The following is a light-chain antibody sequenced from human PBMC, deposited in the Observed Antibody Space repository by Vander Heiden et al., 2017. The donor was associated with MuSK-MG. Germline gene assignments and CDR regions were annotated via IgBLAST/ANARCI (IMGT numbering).Light chain of an antibody. CDR3: CSYAGSSTLV. CDR2: EGS. V-gene: IGLV2-23*01. CDR1: SSDVGSYNL. J-gene: IGLJ1*01. Sequence: QSALTQPASVSGSPGQSITISSTGTSSDVGSYNLVSWYHQPPSNAPKLMIYEGSKRPSGVSNRFSGSKSGTTASLTISGLQAEDEADYYCCSYAGSSTLVFGTGTKVTVL.